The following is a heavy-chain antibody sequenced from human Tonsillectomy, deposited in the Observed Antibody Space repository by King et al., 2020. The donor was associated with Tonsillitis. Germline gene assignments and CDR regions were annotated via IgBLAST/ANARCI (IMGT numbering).Heavy chain of an antibody. CDR2: ISSSSSYI. Sequence: VQLVESGGGLVKPGGSLRLSCAASGFTFSSYSMNWVRQAPGKGLEWVSSISSSSSYIYYADSVKGRFTISRDNAKNSLYLQMNSLRAEDTAVFYCARDLIEWGGGWFGEPPYYGMDVWGQGTTVTVSS. J-gene: IGHJ6*02. CDR3: ARDLIEWGGGWFGEPPYYGMDV. V-gene: IGHV3-21*01. CDR1: GFTFSSYS. D-gene: IGHD3-10*01.